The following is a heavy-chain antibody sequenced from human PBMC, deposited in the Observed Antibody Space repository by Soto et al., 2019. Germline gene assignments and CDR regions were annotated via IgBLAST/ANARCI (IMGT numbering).Heavy chain of an antibody. J-gene: IGHJ3*02. V-gene: IGHV3-23*01. Sequence: EVQLLESGGGLVQPGGSLRLSCAASGFTFSSYAMSWVRQAPGKGLEWVSAISGSGGSTHYADSVKGRFTICRDNSKNTLYLQMNSLRAEDTAVYYCAKDLGTGAHGSGIPEAFDIWGQGTMVTVSS. CDR1: GFTFSSYA. CDR2: ISGSGGST. CDR3: AKDLGTGAHGSGIPEAFDI. D-gene: IGHD3-10*01.